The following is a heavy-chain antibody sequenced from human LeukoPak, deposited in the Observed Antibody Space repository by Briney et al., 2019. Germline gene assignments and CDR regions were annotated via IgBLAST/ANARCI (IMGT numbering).Heavy chain of an antibody. CDR2: IPFDGSRQ. J-gene: IGHJ3*02. Sequence: PAGGSLRLSCEASGITLSSHGMHWVRQAPGKGLEWMAFIPFDGSRQYYADSVKGRFIISRDNSKQTLYLQINNLRAEDTAVYYRAKAADNFDIWGQGTMVTVSS. D-gene: IGHD3-9*01. CDR1: GITLSSHG. V-gene: IGHV3-30*02. CDR3: AKAADNFDI.